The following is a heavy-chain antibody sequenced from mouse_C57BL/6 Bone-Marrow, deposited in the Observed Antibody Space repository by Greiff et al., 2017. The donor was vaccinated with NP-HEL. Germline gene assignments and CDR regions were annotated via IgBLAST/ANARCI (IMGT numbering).Heavy chain of an antibody. V-gene: IGHV1-63*01. CDR2: IYPGGGYT. D-gene: IGHD2-1*01. CDR1: GYTFTNYW. J-gene: IGHJ1*03. Sequence: VQLQQSGAELVRPGTSVKMSCKASGYTFTNYWIGWAKQRPGHGLEWIGDIYPGGGYTNYNEKFKGKATLTADKSTSTSYMQCSSLTSEDSAIYYCARSGGWYYWYFDVWGTGTTVTVSS. CDR3: ARSGGWYYWYFDV.